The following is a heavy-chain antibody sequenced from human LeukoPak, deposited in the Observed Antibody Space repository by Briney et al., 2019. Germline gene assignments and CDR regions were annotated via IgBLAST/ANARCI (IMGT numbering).Heavy chain of an antibody. CDR3: ARAGYSTYYYYYYMDV. Sequence: TGGSLRLSCAASGFTFDDYGMIWVRQAPGKGLEWVSGINWNGGSTGYADSVKGRFTISRDNAKNSLYLQMNSLRAEDTALYYCARAGYSTYYYYYYMDVWGKGTTVTISS. CDR1: GFTFDDYG. V-gene: IGHV3-20*04. J-gene: IGHJ6*03. D-gene: IGHD6-13*01. CDR2: INWNGGST.